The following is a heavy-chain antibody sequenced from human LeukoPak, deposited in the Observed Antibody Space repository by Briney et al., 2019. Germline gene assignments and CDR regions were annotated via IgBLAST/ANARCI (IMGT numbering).Heavy chain of an antibody. J-gene: IGHJ4*02. D-gene: IGHD1-26*01. CDR1: GRTFSSYT. V-gene: IGHV1-69*02. CDR2: IIPILGIA. Sequence: SVKLSCKASGRTFSSYTISWVRQAPGQGLEWIGRIIPILGIAIYAQKFQGRVTITTDKSTSTAYMELSSLRSEDTAVYYCAGGVVGATMDYWGQGTLVTVSS. CDR3: AGGVVGATMDY.